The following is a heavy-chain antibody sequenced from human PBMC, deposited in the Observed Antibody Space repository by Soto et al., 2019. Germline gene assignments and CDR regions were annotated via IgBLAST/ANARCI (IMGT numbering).Heavy chain of an antibody. D-gene: IGHD2-21*01. Sequence: EVQLVESGGGLVQPGGSLRLSGAASGFTVSSNYMSWVRQAPGKGLEWVSVIYSGGSTYYADSVKGRFTISRHNSKNTLDLQMNSLRAEDTAVYYCAREFPAPPSYYYGMDVWGQGTTVTVSS. J-gene: IGHJ6*02. CDR2: IYSGGST. V-gene: IGHV3-53*04. CDR1: GFTVSSNY. CDR3: AREFPAPPSYYYGMDV.